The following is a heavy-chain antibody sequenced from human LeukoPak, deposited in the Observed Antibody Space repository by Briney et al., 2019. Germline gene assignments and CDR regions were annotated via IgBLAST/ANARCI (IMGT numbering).Heavy chain of an antibody. CDR2: ISAYNGNT. D-gene: IGHD3-3*01. CDR3: ARGLEWLTRRHTWFDP. CDR1: GYTFTAYY. Sequence: ASLKVSCKASGYTFTAYYMHWVRQAPGQGLEWMGWISAYNGNTNYAQKLQGRVTMTTGTSTSTAYMELRSLRSDDTAVYYCARGLEWLTRRHTWFDPWGQGTLVTVSS. V-gene: IGHV1-18*04. J-gene: IGHJ5*02.